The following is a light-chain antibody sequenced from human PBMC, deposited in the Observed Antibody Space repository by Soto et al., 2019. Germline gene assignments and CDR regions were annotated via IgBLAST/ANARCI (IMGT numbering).Light chain of an antibody. CDR2: GAS. CDR3: HQYNNWPPLT. Sequence: EIVMTQSPATLSVSPGERATLSCRASQSVSSNLAWYQQKPGQAPRLLIYGASTRATGIPARFSGSGSGTEFTLTISSLQPEDFAVYYCHQYNNWPPLTFGGGTKVDNK. J-gene: IGKJ4*01. CDR1: QSVSSN. V-gene: IGKV3-15*01.